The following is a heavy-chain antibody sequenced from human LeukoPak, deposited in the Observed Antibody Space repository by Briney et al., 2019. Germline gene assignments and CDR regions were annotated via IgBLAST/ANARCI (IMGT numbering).Heavy chain of an antibody. J-gene: IGHJ3*02. CDR1: GFTFSSYS. Sequence: PPGGSLRLSCAASGFTFSSYSMNWVRQAPGKGLEWVSAISGIGGSTDYADSVKGRFTISGDSSKNMLYLQMNSLRAEDTAVYYCVQRRGGFDIWGQGTMVTVSS. CDR3: VQRRGGFDI. D-gene: IGHD2-15*01. CDR2: ISGIGGST. V-gene: IGHV3-23*01.